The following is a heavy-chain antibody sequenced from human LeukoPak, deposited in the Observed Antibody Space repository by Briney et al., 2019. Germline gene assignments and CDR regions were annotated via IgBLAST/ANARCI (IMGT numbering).Heavy chain of an antibody. CDR2: IGSSITYT. J-gene: IGHJ3*02. V-gene: IGHV3-21*01. CDR3: ARDSRPSSTGSYDAFDI. Sequence: GGSLRLSCVASGFAFTNYPMNWVRQAPGKGLEWVSSIGSSITYTYYADSVKGRFTISRDNTKNSLFLQMNRLSAEDTAVYYCARDSRPSSTGSYDAFDIWGQGTMVTVSS. D-gene: IGHD2-2*01. CDR1: GFAFTNYP.